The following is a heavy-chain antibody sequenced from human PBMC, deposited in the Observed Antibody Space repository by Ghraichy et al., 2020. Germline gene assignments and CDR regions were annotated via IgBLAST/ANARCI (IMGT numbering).Heavy chain of an antibody. Sequence: SQTLSLTCAISGDSVSSNSAAWNWIRQSPSRGLEWLGRTYYRSKWYNDYAVSVKSRITINPDTSKNQFSLQLNSVTPEDTAVYYCAREGVLRYFDWYARPCRGFDYWGQGTLVTVSS. CDR2: TYYRSKWYN. CDR3: AREGVLRYFDWYARPCRGFDY. V-gene: IGHV6-1*01. J-gene: IGHJ4*02. D-gene: IGHD3-9*01. CDR1: GDSVSSNSAA.